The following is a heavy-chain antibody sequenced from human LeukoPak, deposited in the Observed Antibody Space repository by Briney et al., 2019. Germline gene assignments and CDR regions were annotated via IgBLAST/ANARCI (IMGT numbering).Heavy chain of an antibody. J-gene: IGHJ4*02. D-gene: IGHD6-6*01. Sequence: SETLSLTCTVSGHSISSDYYWGWIRQPPGKGLEWIGVYHVGTTNYNPSLKSRVTISVDTSKNQFSLKLSSVTAADTAVYYCARVGGSSSDYWGQGTLVTVSS. V-gene: IGHV4-38-2*02. CDR2: VYHVGTT. CDR3: ARVGGSSSDY. CDR1: GHSISSDYY.